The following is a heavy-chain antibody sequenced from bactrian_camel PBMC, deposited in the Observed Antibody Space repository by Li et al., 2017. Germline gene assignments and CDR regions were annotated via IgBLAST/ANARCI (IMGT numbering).Heavy chain of an antibody. D-gene: IGHD1*01. CDR1: GFPFSDHA. Sequence: LVESGGGVVQPGASLTLACVASGFPFSDHAMHWVRQAPGKEREGVAAIYRGGGSTYYAASVKGRFTISWDSAKNTLYLQMNDLKPEDTGVYVCAVDESPSGGAWYWIRTPRGSWGQGTQVTVS. J-gene: IGHJ4*01. CDR2: IYRGGGST. V-gene: IGHV3S31*01. CDR3: AVDESPSGGAWYWIRTPRGS.